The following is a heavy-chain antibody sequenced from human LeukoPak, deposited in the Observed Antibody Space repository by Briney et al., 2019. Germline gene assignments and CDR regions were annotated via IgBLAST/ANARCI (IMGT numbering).Heavy chain of an antibody. CDR1: GFTVSSNY. Sequence: GGSLRLSCAASGFTVSSNYMSWVRQAPGKGLERVSVIYSGGSTYYADSVKGRFTISRDNSKNTLYLQMNSLRAEDTAVYYCATQRGAYCGGDCYYFDYWGQGTLVTVSS. J-gene: IGHJ4*02. D-gene: IGHD2-21*02. V-gene: IGHV3-66*01. CDR2: IYSGGST. CDR3: ATQRGAYCGGDCYYFDY.